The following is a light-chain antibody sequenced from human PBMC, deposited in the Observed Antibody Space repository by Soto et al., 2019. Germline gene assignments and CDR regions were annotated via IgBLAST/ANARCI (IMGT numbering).Light chain of an antibody. V-gene: IGLV2-14*03. J-gene: IGLJ1*01. CDR3: SSYTSSSTLYV. Sequence: QSALTQPASVSGSPGQSITISCTGTGSDVGGYNYVSWYQQHPGKAPKLMIYDVSNRPSGVSTRFSGSKSGNTASLTISGLQAEDEADYYCSSYTSSSTLYVFGTGTKRTVL. CDR1: GSDVGGYNY. CDR2: DVS.